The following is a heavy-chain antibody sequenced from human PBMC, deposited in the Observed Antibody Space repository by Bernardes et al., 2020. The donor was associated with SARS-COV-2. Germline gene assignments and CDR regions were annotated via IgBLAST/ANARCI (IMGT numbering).Heavy chain of an antibody. J-gene: IGHJ4*02. CDR3: VKSALGSSHFDY. CDR1: GFTFSSHA. Sequence: WRSLRLSCAASGFTFSSHAMNWVRQTPGKGLEWVSAIGGSGVNTFFTDSVKGRFTISRDTSKNTMYLQMKSLRADDTAVYYCVKSALGSSHFDYWGKGTLVTVS. V-gene: IGHV3-23*01. D-gene: IGHD3-10*01. CDR2: IGGSGVNT.